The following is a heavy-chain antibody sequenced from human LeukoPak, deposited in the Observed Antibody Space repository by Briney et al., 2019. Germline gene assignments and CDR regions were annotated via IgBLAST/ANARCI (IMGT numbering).Heavy chain of an antibody. Sequence: SETLSLTCAVYGGSFSGYYWSWISQPPGKGMEWIGEINHSGSTNYSPSLKSRVTISVDTSKNQFSLKLSSVTAADTAVYYCARREGRGSPRGSLDFWGQGALVTVSS. V-gene: IGHV4-34*01. CDR1: GGSFSGYY. CDR2: INHSGST. CDR3: ARREGRGSPRGSLDF. D-gene: IGHD3-10*01. J-gene: IGHJ4*02.